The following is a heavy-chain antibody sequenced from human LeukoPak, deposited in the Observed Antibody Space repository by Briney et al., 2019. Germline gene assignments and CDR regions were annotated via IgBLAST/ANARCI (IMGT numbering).Heavy chain of an antibody. J-gene: IGHJ5*01. V-gene: IGHV5-51*01. CDR1: GYSFTSYW. CDR3: ARSTTTVATYYGYNYFDP. Sequence: GESLKISCKGSGYSFTSYWIGWVRQMPGKGLEWMGIIYPGDSDTRYSPSFQGQVTISADKSISTAYLQWSSLNALDTAVYYCARSTTTVATYYGYNYFDPWGKGTLVTVSS. D-gene: IGHD4-11*01. CDR2: IYPGDSDT.